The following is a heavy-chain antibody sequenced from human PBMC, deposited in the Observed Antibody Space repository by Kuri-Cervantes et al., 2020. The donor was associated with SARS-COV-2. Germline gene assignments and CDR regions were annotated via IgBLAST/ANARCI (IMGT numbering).Heavy chain of an antibody. D-gene: IGHD2-15*01. CDR1: GFTFSSYW. Sequence: LSLTCAASGFTFSSYWMHWVRQAPGKGLVWVSRISSDGSSTSYADSVKGRFTISRDNAKNSLYLQMNSLRAEDTAVYYCARDGVSLKGYYYYYMDVWGKGTTVTVSS. CDR2: ISSDGSST. J-gene: IGHJ6*03. V-gene: IGHV3-74*01. CDR3: ARDGVSLKGYYYYYMDV.